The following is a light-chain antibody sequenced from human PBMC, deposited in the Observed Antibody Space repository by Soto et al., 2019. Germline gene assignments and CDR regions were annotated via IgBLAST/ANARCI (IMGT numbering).Light chain of an antibody. J-gene: IGKJ4*01. CDR1: QSISSW. CDR3: QQYNSYALT. CDR2: DAS. V-gene: IGKV1-5*01. Sequence: DIQMTQSPSTLSASVGDRVTITCRASQSISSWLAWYKQKPGKATKLLIYDASSLESGVPSRFSGSGSGTDFTFTFSILQPDDFATYYCQQYNSYALTFGGGTKGDIK.